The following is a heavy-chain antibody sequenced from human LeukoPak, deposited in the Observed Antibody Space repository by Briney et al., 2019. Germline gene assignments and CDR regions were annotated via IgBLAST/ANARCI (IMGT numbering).Heavy chain of an antibody. J-gene: IGHJ4*02. Sequence: PSETLSLTCTVSGGSISSYYWSWIRQPPGKGLEWIGYIYYSGSTNYNPSLKSRVTISVDTSKNQFSLKLSSVTAADTAVYCCARDPGCTNGVCYGNLNYFDYWGQGTLVTVSS. D-gene: IGHD2-8*01. CDR1: GGSISSYY. V-gene: IGHV4-59*01. CDR2: IYYSGST. CDR3: ARDPGCTNGVCYGNLNYFDY.